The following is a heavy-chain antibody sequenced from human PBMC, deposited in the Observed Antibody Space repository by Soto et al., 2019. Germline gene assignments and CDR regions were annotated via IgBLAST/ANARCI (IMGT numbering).Heavy chain of an antibody. CDR3: ARGRYSSGRYVLKRPNWFDP. CDR2: INHSGST. J-gene: IGHJ5*02. V-gene: IGHV4-34*01. CDR1: GGSFSGYY. Sequence: QVQLQQWGAGLLKPSETLSLTCAVYGGSFSGYYWSWIRQPPGKGLEWIGEINHSGSTNYNPSLKSRVTISVDTSNNQFSLKLSSVHAAYKAVYYCARGRYSSGRYVLKRPNWFDPWGQGTLVTVSS. D-gene: IGHD6-19*01.